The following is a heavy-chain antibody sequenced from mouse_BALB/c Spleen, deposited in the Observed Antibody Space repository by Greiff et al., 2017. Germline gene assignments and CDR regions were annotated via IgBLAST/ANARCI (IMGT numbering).Heavy chain of an antibody. D-gene: IGHD2-3*01. CDR3: ARGGYYQAWFAN. CDR1: GFNIKDTY. J-gene: IGHJ3*01. Sequence: EVQLQQSGAELVKPGASVKLSCTASGFNIKDTYMHWVKQRPEQGLEWIGRLDPANGNTKYDPKFQGKATITADTSSNTAYLQLSSLTSEDTAVYYCARGGYYQAWFANWGQGTLVTVSA. CDR2: LDPANGNT. V-gene: IGHV14-3*02.